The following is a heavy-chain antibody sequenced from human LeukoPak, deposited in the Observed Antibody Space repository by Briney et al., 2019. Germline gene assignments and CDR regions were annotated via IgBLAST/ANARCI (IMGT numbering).Heavy chain of an antibody. CDR1: GYTLTELS. D-gene: IGHD2-2*02. CDR3: ASASQVPAAIRRIGNWFDP. V-gene: IGHV1-24*01. J-gene: IGHJ5*02. CDR2: FDPEDGET. Sequence: GASVKVSCKVSGYTLTELSMHWVRQAPGKGLEWMGGFDPEDGETIYAQKFQGRVTMTEDTSADTAYMELSRLRSDDTAVYYCASASQVPAAIRRIGNWFDPWGQGTLLTVSS.